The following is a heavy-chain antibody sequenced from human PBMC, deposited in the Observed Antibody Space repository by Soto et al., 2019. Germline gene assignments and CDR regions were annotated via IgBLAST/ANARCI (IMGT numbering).Heavy chain of an antibody. J-gene: IGHJ4*02. Sequence: ETLRLSCAASGFTLSSYAMSWVRQAPGKGLEWVSAISGSGGSTYYADSVKGRFTISRDNSKNTLYLQMNSLRAEDTAVYYCAKDLAAYYGSGSYLFDYWGQGTLVTVSS. D-gene: IGHD3-10*01. CDR3: AKDLAAYYGSGSYLFDY. CDR1: GFTLSSYA. CDR2: ISGSGGST. V-gene: IGHV3-23*01.